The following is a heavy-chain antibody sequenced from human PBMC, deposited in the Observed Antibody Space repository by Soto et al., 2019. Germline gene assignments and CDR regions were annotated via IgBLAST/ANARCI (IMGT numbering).Heavy chain of an antibody. CDR2: IYYSGST. CDR3: ARVSGYGDYVNAFDI. J-gene: IGHJ3*02. D-gene: IGHD4-17*01. V-gene: IGHV4-59*01. Sequence: PSETLSLSCTVSGGSISSYYWSWIRQPPGKGLEWIGYIYYSGSTNYNPSLKSRVTISVDTSKNQFSLKLSSVTAADTAVYYCARVSGYGDYVNAFDIWGQGTMVTVSS. CDR1: GGSISSYY.